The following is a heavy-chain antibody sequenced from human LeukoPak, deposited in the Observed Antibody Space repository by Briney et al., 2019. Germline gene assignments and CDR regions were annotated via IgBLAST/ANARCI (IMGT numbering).Heavy chain of an antibody. Sequence: SETLSLTCTVSGGSISGYYWSWVRQPPGKGLEWIGYVYYSGSTTYNPSLKSRVTISVDTSKNQFSLKLSSVTAADTAVYYCARTSRLGWHQLAHFDYWGQGTLSPSPQ. CDR1: GGSISGYY. J-gene: IGHJ4*02. V-gene: IGHV4-59*01. CDR3: ARTSRLGWHQLAHFDY. CDR2: VYYSGST. D-gene: IGHD6-13*01.